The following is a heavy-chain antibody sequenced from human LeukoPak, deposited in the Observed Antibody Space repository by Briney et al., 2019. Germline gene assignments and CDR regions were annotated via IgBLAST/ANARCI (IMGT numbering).Heavy chain of an antibody. V-gene: IGHV5-51*01. Sequence: GESLKISCKGSGYSFTTYWIGWVRQMPEKGLEWMGIIYLSDSDTRYSPSFQGQVTISADKSISTAYLQWSSLKASDTAMYYCARGDYYDSSGYYYVYNWFDPWGQGTLVTVSS. CDR3: ARGDYYDSSGYYYVYNWFDP. CDR2: IYLSDSDT. D-gene: IGHD3-22*01. CDR1: GYSFTTYW. J-gene: IGHJ5*02.